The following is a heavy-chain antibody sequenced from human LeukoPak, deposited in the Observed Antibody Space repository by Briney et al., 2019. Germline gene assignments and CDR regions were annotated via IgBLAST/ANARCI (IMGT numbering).Heavy chain of an antibody. D-gene: IGHD3-10*01. J-gene: IGHJ4*02. V-gene: IGHV4-34*01. CDR2: INHSGST. CDR1: GGSFSGYY. Sequence: SETLSLTCSVYGGSFSGYYWSWIRQPPGKGLEWIGEINHSGSTNYNPSLKSRVTISVDTSKNQFSLKLSSVTAADTAVYYCARAPYYYGSGSVNYWGQGTLVTVSS. CDR3: ARAPYYYGSGSVNY.